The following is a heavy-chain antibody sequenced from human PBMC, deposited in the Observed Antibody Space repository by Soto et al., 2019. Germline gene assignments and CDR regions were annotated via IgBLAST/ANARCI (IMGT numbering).Heavy chain of an antibody. J-gene: IGHJ4*02. CDR3: ARGRYGDY. CDR1: GYTFTSYG. V-gene: IGHV1-18*01. Sequence: QVHLVQSGAEVKKPGASVKVSCKASGYTFTSYGITWVRQAPGQGLEWMGWISAHNGNTDYAQKLQGRVIVTRDTSTSTAYMELRSLRSDDTALYCCARGRYGDYWGQGALVTVSS. D-gene: IGHD1-1*01. CDR2: ISAHNGNT.